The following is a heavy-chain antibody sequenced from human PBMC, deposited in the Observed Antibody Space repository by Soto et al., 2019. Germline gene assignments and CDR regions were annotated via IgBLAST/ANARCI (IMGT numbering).Heavy chain of an antibody. CDR2: ISLTRDAV. Sequence: EGLLVESGGGLVQPGGSLRLSCAASGFSFSRNSINWVRQTPGKGLEWIAYISLTRDAVTYADSVKGRFTLSKDNAKNSVFLHLDSLRAADTAVYYCARGSFQSSDWFPDGFDVWGHGTMVTVSS. CDR1: GFSFSRNS. J-gene: IGHJ3*01. V-gene: IGHV3-48*01. D-gene: IGHD6-19*01. CDR3: ARGSFQSSDWFPDGFDV.